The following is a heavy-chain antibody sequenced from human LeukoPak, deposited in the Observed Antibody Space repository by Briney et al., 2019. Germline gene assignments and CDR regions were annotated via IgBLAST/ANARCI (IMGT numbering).Heavy chain of an antibody. CDR2: IYYRGST. Sequence: SSETLSLTCTVSGGSINNYYWSWIRQPPGKGLEWIGYIYYRGSTNYNPSLKSRVTFSVDASKNQFSLKLNSVTAADTAVYYCARGGDYGDLRYFDYWGQGTLVTVSS. V-gene: IGHV4-59*01. CDR3: ARGGDYGDLRYFDY. J-gene: IGHJ4*02. D-gene: IGHD4-17*01. CDR1: GGSINNYY.